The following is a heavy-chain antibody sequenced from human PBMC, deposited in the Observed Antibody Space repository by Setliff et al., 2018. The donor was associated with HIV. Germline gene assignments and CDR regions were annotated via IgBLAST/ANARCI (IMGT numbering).Heavy chain of an antibody. V-gene: IGHV4-39*07. CDR2: IYHSGST. D-gene: IGHD3-10*01. CDR1: GGSISSSSYY. Sequence: PSETLSLTCTVSGGSISSSSYYWGWIRQPPGKGLEWIGNIYHSGSTNYNPSLKRRVTISVATSKNQFSLKLSCVTAADTAVYYCASGWFGGYYFDYWGQGTLVTVSS. J-gene: IGHJ4*02. CDR3: ASGWFGGYYFDY.